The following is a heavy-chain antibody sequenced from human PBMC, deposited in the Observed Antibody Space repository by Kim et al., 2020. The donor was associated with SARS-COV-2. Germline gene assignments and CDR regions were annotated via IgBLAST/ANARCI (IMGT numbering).Heavy chain of an antibody. Sequence: GAVKGRFTITRDIAKNTLFLQMNSLRAEDTAVYYCARDLFGELDFWGQGTLVTVSS. V-gene: IGHV3-74*01. CDR3: ARDLFGELDF. J-gene: IGHJ4*02. D-gene: IGHD3-16*01.